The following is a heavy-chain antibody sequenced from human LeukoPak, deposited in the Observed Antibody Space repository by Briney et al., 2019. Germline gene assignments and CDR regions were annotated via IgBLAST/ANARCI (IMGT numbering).Heavy chain of an antibody. CDR1: GFTFSSYA. CDR2: ISGSGGST. J-gene: IGHJ4*02. CDR3: ASQTYYDILTGYIDY. V-gene: IGHV3-23*01. Sequence: GGSLRLSCAASGFTFSSYAMSWVRQAPGKGLEWVSAISGSGGSTYYADSVKGRFTISRDNSRNTQYLQMNSLRAEDTAVYYCASQTYYDILTGYIDYWGQGTLVTVSS. D-gene: IGHD3-9*01.